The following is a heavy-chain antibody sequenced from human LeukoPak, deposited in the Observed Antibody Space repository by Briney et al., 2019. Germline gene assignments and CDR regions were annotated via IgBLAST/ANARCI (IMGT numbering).Heavy chain of an antibody. CDR1: GYTFISYG. Sequence: VASVTVSCTASGYTFISYGISWVRQAPGQGLEWMGWISAYNGNTNYAQKVQGRVTMTTDTSTSTAYMEMRSLRSDDTAVYYCAREGYSGYGGYYYYGMDVWGKGTTVTVSS. J-gene: IGHJ6*04. CDR2: ISAYNGNT. D-gene: IGHD5-12*01. CDR3: AREGYSGYGGYYYYGMDV. V-gene: IGHV1-18*04.